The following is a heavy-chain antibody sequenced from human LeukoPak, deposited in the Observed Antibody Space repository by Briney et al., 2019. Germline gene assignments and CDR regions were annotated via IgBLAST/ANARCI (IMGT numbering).Heavy chain of an antibody. CDR3: ARDSYGSGSYVS. CDR1: GFTVSSNY. J-gene: IGHJ4*02. D-gene: IGHD3-10*01. Sequence: GRSLRLSCAASGFTVSSNYMSWVRHAPGKGLEWVSVIYSGGSTYYADSVKGRFTIARDNSKNTLYLQMNSLRAEDTAVYYCARDSYGSGSYVSWGQGTLVTVSS. V-gene: IGHV3-66*01. CDR2: IYSGGST.